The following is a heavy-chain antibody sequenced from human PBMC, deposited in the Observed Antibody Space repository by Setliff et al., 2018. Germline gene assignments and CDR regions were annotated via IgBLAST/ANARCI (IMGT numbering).Heavy chain of an antibody. D-gene: IGHD6-6*01. V-gene: IGHV4-39*07. CDR1: GSSISSSSYY. Sequence: SETLSLTCTVSGSSISSSSYYWGWIRQPPGKGLEWIGSIYYSGSTYYNPSLKSRVTISVDTSKNQFSLKLSSVTAADTAVYYCARASYYYYYGMDVWGQGTTVTVSS. CDR3: ARASYYYYYGMDV. CDR2: IYYSGST. J-gene: IGHJ6*02.